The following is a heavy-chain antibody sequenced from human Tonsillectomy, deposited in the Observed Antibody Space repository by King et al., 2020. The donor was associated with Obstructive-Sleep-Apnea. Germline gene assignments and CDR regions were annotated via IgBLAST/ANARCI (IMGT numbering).Heavy chain of an antibody. V-gene: IGHV3-30*18. J-gene: IGHJ4*02. CDR3: AKDPRQSTPLYYFDY. CDR1: GFTFSSFG. CDR2: ISYDGSNK. Sequence: VQLVESGGGVVQPWRSLRLSCAASGFTFSSFGMHWVRQAPGKGLEWVALISYDGSNKYYADSVKGRFTISRDNSKNTLYLQMNSLRAEDTAVYYCAKDPRQSTPLYYFDYWGQGTLVTVSS.